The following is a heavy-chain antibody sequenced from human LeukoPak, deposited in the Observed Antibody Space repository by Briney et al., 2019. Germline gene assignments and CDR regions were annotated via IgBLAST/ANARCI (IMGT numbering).Heavy chain of an antibody. V-gene: IGHV1-69*05. CDR1: GGTFSSYA. CDR3: ARVRITGQVDY. J-gene: IGHJ4*02. Sequence: SVKVSCKASGGTFSSYAISWVRQAPGQGLEWMGGIIPIFGTANYAQKFQGRVTMTTDTSTSTAYMELRSLRSDDTAVYYCARVRITGQVDYWGQGTLVTVSS. CDR2: IIPIFGTA. D-gene: IGHD1-20*01.